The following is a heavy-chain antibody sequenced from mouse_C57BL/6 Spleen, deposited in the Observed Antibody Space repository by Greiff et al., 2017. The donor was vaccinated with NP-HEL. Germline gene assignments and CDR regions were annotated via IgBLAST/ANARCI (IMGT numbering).Heavy chain of an antibody. J-gene: IGHJ4*01. CDR1: GYTFTSYG. CDR2: IYPRSGNT. V-gene: IGHV1-81*01. Sequence: VQLVESGAELARPGASVKLSCKASGYTFTSYGISWVKQRTGQGLEWIGEIYPRSGNTYYNEKFKGKATLTADKSSSTAYMELRSLTSEDSAVYFCARSAYYYGSSYYAMDYWGQGTSVTVSS. D-gene: IGHD1-1*01. CDR3: ARSAYYYGSSYYAMDY.